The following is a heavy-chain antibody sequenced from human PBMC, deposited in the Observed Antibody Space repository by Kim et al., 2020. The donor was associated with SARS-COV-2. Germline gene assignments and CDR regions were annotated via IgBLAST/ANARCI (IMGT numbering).Heavy chain of an antibody. CDR1: GFTFSSYA. D-gene: IGHD3-22*01. CDR2: ISGSGGST. CDR3: AKRVGGGSSGYRVEYFQH. J-gene: IGHJ1*01. Sequence: GGSLRLSSAASGFTFSSYAMSWVRQAPGKGLEWVSAISGSGGSTYYADSVKGRFTISRDNSKNTLYPQMNSLRAEDTAVYYCAKRVGGGSSGYRVEYFQHWGQGTLVTVSS. V-gene: IGHV3-23*01.